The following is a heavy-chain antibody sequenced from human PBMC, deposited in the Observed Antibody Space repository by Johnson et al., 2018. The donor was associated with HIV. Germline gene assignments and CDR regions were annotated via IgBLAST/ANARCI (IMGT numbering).Heavy chain of an antibody. Sequence: QVQLVESGGGVVRPGGSLRLSCAASGFTFDDYGMTWVRQVPGKGLEWVAVISYDGSNKYYADSVKGRFTISRDNSKNTLYLQMNSLRAEDTAVYYCAKDLRTTGAFDIWGQGTMVTVSS. V-gene: IGHV3-30*18. CDR3: AKDLRTTGAFDI. CDR2: ISYDGSNK. D-gene: IGHD1-1*01. J-gene: IGHJ3*02. CDR1: GFTFDDYG.